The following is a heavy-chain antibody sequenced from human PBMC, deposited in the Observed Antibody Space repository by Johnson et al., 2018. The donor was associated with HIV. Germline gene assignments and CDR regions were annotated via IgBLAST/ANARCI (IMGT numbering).Heavy chain of an antibody. J-gene: IGHJ3*02. Sequence: QVQLVESGGGVVQPGRSLRLSCAASGFTFSSYAMHWVRQAPGKGLEWVAVISYDGSNKYYADSVKGRFTISRDNSKNTLYLQMNSLRAGDTAVYYCARVATHAFDIWGQGTMVTVSS. CDR2: ISYDGSNK. V-gene: IGHV3-30*04. D-gene: IGHD1-26*01. CDR1: GFTFSSYA. CDR3: ARVATHAFDI.